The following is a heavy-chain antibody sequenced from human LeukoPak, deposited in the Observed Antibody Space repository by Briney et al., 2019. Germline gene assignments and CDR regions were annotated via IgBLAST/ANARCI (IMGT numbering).Heavy chain of an antibody. Sequence: GGSLRLSCAASGFTFSSYAMSWVRQAPGKGLEWVSAISGSGGSTYYADSVKGRFTISRDNSKNTLYLQMNSLRAEDTAVYYCARGGTINYYYYGMDVWGKGTTVTVSS. D-gene: IGHD4/OR15-4a*01. CDR2: ISGSGGST. CDR1: GFTFSSYA. V-gene: IGHV3-23*01. J-gene: IGHJ6*04. CDR3: ARGGTINYYYYGMDV.